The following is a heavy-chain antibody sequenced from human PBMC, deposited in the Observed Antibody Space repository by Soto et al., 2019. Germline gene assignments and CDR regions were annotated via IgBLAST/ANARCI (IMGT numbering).Heavy chain of an antibody. J-gene: IGHJ4*03. CDR3: ARAVKLAVPAATGYFDF. CDR2: IKLDGSER. D-gene: IGHD6-13*01. Sequence: GGSLRLSCEASGFTFRSYWMSWVRQAPGKGLEWVANIKLDGSERYYVDSVRGRFTISRDNAKNSLFLQMDSLRAEDTAVYYCARAVKLAVPAATGYFDFWGQGTLVTVSS. CDR1: GFTFRSYW. V-gene: IGHV3-7*03.